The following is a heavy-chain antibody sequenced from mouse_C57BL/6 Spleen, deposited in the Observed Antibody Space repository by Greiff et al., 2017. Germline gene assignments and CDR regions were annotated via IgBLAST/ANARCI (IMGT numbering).Heavy chain of an antibody. J-gene: IGHJ4*01. CDR1: GYTFTDYN. D-gene: IGHD1-1*01. V-gene: IGHV1-18*01. Sequence: VQLQQSGPELVKPGASVKIPCKASGYTFTDYNMDWVKQSPGKSLEWIGDINPNNGGTIYNQKFKGKATLTVDKSSSTAYMELSSLTSEDTAVYYCARAIYCYSSSLYYYAMDYWGQGTSVTVSS. CDR2: INPNNGGT. CDR3: ARAIYCYSSSLYYYAMDY.